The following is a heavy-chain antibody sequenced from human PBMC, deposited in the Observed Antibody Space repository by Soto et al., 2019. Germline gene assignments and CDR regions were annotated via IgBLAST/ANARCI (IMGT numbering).Heavy chain of an antibody. Sequence: QVQLVQSGAEVKKPGASVKVSCKASGYTFTSYGISWVRQAPGQGLEWMGWIIAYNGNTNYAQKLQGRVTMTTDTSTSTAYMELRSLRSDDTAVYYCARGLLDATRYYYYSMDVWGQGTTVTVSS. J-gene: IGHJ6*02. D-gene: IGHD2-21*02. V-gene: IGHV1-18*01. CDR2: IIAYNGNT. CDR1: GYTFTSYG. CDR3: ARGLLDATRYYYYSMDV.